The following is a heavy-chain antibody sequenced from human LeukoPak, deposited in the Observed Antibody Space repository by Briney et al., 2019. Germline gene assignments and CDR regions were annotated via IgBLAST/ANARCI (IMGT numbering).Heavy chain of an antibody. Sequence: ASVKVSCKASGDTFSSYAFNWVRQAPGQGLEWMGGIIPLIGTASYAQNFQGRVTIATDESTSTAYMELSSLRSEDTAVYYCASPPDAYNWNQFFFDSWGQGTLVTVSS. D-gene: IGHD1-20*01. V-gene: IGHV1-69*05. CDR1: GDTFSSYA. J-gene: IGHJ4*02. CDR2: IIPLIGTA. CDR3: ASPPDAYNWNQFFFDS.